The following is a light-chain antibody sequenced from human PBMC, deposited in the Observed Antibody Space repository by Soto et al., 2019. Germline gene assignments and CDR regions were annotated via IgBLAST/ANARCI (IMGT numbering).Light chain of an antibody. V-gene: IGKV1-39*01. CDR3: QQSYSTPGT. CDR2: TAS. Sequence: DIQMTQSPSSLSASVGDRVTITCRTSQPISDYLNWYQQKPGKAPSLLIYTASSLQSGVPSRFSGSGSGTDFTLTISSLQPEDFATYYCQQSYSTPGTFGQGTKVDIK. J-gene: IGKJ1*01. CDR1: QPISDY.